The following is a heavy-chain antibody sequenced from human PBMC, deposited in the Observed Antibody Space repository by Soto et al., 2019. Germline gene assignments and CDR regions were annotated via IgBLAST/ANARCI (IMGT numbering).Heavy chain of an antibody. CDR1: GFTFSSYW. CDR3: ASLIGNFDY. CDR2: INSDGNTT. D-gene: IGHD3-16*01. Sequence: EVQLVESGGTLVQPGGSLRLSCAASGFTFSSYWMHWVRQAPGKGLVWVSRINSDGNTTTYADSVKGRFTISRDNAKNTLDLQMNSLSAEDTAVYYCASLIGNFDYWGQGALVTVSS. J-gene: IGHJ4*02. V-gene: IGHV3-74*01.